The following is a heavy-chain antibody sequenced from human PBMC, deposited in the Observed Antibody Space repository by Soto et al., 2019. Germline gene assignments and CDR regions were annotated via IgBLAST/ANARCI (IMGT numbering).Heavy chain of an antibody. CDR3: AGELYSSGWYDY. CDR1: GFTFSSYA. V-gene: IGHV3-7*01. J-gene: IGHJ4*02. Sequence: GGSLRLSCAASGFTFSSYAMSWVRQAPGKGLEWVANIKGDGGRKYYVDSVKGRFTISRDNAKNSLYLQMNSLRAEDTAVYYCAGELYSSGWYDYWGQGTLVTVSS. CDR2: IKGDGGRK. D-gene: IGHD6-19*01.